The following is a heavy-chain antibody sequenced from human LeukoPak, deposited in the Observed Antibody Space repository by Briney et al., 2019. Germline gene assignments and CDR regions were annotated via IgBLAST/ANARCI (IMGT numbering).Heavy chain of an antibody. CDR2: ISYDGSNK. J-gene: IGHJ5*02. V-gene: IGHV3-30*18. CDR3: AKGLPGYAFWFDP. CDR1: GFTFSSYG. Sequence: GGSLRLSCAASGFTFSSYGMHWVRQAPGKGLEWVAVISYDGSNKYYADSVKGRFTISRDNSKNTLYLQMNSLRAEDTAVYYCAKGLPGYAFWFDPWGQGTLVTVSS. D-gene: IGHD1-1*01.